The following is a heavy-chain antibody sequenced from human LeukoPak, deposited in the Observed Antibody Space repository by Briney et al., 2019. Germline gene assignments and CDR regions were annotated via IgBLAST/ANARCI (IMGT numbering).Heavy chain of an antibody. Sequence: GGSLRLSCAASGFTFSTYWMHWVRQPPEKGLLWVSHINPDGSTTNYADSVKGRFTISRDNAKNSLYLQMNSLRAEDTALYYCAKGYCSSTSCPSDYWGQGTLVTVSS. J-gene: IGHJ4*02. V-gene: IGHV3-74*01. D-gene: IGHD2-2*01. CDR3: AKGYCSSTSCPSDY. CDR1: GFTFSTYW. CDR2: INPDGSTT.